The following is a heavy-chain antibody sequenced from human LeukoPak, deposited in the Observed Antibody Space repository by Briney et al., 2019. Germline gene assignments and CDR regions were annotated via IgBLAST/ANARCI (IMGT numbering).Heavy chain of an antibody. CDR3: ARDKYSTHYSLFDY. D-gene: IGHD1-26*01. V-gene: IGHV3-33*08. Sequence: GGSLRLSCAVSGFTVSSSYMSWIRQAPGKGLEWVAVIYYDGSSKYYAESVKGRFTISRDNSKNTLYLQMNSLRAEDTALYYCARDKYSTHYSLFDYWGQGTLVSVSS. CDR1: GFTVSSSY. J-gene: IGHJ4*02. CDR2: IYYDGSSK.